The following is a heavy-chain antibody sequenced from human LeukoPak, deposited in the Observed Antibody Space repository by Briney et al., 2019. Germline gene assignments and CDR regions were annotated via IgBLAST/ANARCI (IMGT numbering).Heavy chain of an antibody. CDR1: GFTLSSYS. Sequence: GGSLRLSCAASGFTLSSYSMNWVRQAPGKGLEWVSYISGGSSSIYYTDSVKGRFTISRDNAKNSLYLQMNSLRDEDTAVYYCARDRCGRDCYRAFDIWGQGTMVTVSS. CDR3: ARDRCGRDCYRAFDI. J-gene: IGHJ3*02. V-gene: IGHV3-48*02. D-gene: IGHD2-21*02. CDR2: ISGGSSSI.